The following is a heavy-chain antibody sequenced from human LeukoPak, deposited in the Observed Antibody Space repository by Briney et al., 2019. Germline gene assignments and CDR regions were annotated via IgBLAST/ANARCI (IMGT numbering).Heavy chain of an antibody. V-gene: IGHV3-15*07. J-gene: IGHJ4*02. CDR1: GFPFSDAW. CDR2: IKSKTNGGTT. CDR3: VRELSGSFDY. Sequence: GGSLRLSCAVSGFPFSDAWMNWVRQVPGRGLEWVGLIKSKTNGGTTDYTTPVKGRFTISRDDSKNTLYLQMNSLKIEDTAVYYCVRELSGSFDYWGQGTLVTVSS. D-gene: IGHD3-10*01.